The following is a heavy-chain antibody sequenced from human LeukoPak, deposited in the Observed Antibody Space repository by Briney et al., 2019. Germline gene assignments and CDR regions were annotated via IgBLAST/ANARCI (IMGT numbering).Heavy chain of an antibody. CDR2: ISDSGGST. CDR1: EFTFSSYT. V-gene: IGHV3-23*01. D-gene: IGHD4-23*01. CDR3: AKDVITVVSYYFDY. Sequence: PGGSLRLSCAASEFTFSSYTMNWVRQAPGKGLEWVSAISDSGGSTDYADSVKGRFTISRDNSKNTLYLQMNSLRAEDTAVYYCAKDVITVVSYYFDYWGQGTLVTVSS. J-gene: IGHJ4*02.